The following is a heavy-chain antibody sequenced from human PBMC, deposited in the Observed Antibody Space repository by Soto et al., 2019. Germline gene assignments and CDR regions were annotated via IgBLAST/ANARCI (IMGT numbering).Heavy chain of an antibody. J-gene: IGHJ6*02. Sequence: SLTCTVSGGSISSSSYYWGWIRQPPGKGLEWIGSIYYSGSTYYNPSLKSRVTISVDTSKNQFSLKLSSVTAADTAVYYCARPTTRYYGMDVWGQGTTVTVSS. CDR3: ARPTTRYYGMDV. V-gene: IGHV4-39*01. CDR1: GGSISSSSYY. D-gene: IGHD1-1*01. CDR2: IYYSGST.